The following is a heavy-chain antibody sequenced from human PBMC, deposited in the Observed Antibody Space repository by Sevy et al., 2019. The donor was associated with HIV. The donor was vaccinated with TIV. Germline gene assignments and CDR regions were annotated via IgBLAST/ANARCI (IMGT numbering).Heavy chain of an antibody. D-gene: IGHD3-10*01. CDR3: GREMISMVPGVPDAFDI. V-gene: IGHV3-74*01. Sequence: GGSLRLSCAASGFTFGNYWMHWVRQAPGKGLVWISRINNDGSNTNYADSVKGRFTTSRDNAKNTLYLQTNSLRAEDTAVYYCGREMISMVPGVPDAFDIWGQGTMVTVSS. CDR1: GFTFGNYW. J-gene: IGHJ3*02. CDR2: INNDGSNT.